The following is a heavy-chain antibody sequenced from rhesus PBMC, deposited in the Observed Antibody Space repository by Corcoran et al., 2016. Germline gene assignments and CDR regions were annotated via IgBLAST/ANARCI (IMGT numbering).Heavy chain of an antibody. V-gene: IGHV4-65*01. D-gene: IGHD3-16*01. CDR1: GGSVSSSNW. J-gene: IGHJ4*01. CDR3: ARSYSGSYSVIDY. Sequence: QVQLQESGPGLVKPSETLSLTCAVSGGSVSSSNWWSWIRQPPGKGRGWIGYISGSSGSTYYNPSLKSRVTISTDTSKNQFSLKLSAVTAADTAVYYFARSYSGSYSVIDYWGQGVLVTVSS. CDR2: ISGSSGST.